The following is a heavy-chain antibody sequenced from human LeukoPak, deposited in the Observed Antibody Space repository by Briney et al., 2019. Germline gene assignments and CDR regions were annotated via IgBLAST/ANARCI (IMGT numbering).Heavy chain of an antibody. CDR2: IYYSGST. V-gene: IGHV4-59*08. J-gene: IGHJ5*02. CDR1: GGSISSYY. D-gene: IGHD3-3*01. Sequence: PSETLSLTCTVSGGSISSYYWSWIRQPPGKGLEWIGYIYYSGSTNYNPSLKSRVTISVDTSKNQFSLKLSSVTAADTAVYYCARKVYVSGYYTEWFDPWGQGTLATVSS. CDR3: ARKVYVSGYYTEWFDP.